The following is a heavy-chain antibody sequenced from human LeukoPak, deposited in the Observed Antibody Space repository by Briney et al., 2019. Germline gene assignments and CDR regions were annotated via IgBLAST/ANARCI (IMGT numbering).Heavy chain of an antibody. J-gene: IGHJ3*02. CDR1: GGSISSSSYY. V-gene: IGHV4-39*01. CDR2: IYYSGST. D-gene: IGHD6-13*01. Sequence: SETLSLTCTVSGGSISSSSYYWVWIRQPPGQGLEWIASIYYSGSTYYNPSLKSRVTVSVDTSKNQFSLKLHSVTAADTAVYSCATSPLNIAAAAFDIWGQGTMVTVSS. CDR3: ATSPLNIAAAAFDI.